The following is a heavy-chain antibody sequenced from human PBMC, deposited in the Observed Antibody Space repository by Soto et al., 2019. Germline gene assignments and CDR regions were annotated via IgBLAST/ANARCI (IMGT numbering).Heavy chain of an antibody. J-gene: IGHJ6*03. Sequence: ASVKVSCKASGYTFTSYGISWVRQAPGQGLEWMGWISAYNGNTNYAQKLQGRVTMTTDTSTSTAYMELRSLRSDETAVYYCARFLPRRSRAEAAKGYYYYYMDVWGKGTTVTVSS. CDR2: ISAYNGNT. CDR3: ARFLPRRSRAEAAKGYYYYYMDV. CDR1: GYTFTSYG. D-gene: IGHD6-13*01. V-gene: IGHV1-18*01.